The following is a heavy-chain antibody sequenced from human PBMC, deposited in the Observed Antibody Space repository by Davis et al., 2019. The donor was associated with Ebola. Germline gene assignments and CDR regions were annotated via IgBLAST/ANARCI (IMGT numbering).Heavy chain of an antibody. J-gene: IGHJ6*02. CDR1: GGTFSSYA. CDR3: ARDRAYCSGGSCYGMDV. Sequence: SVKVSCKASGGTFSSYAISWVRQAPGQGLEWMGRIIPILGIANYAQKFQGRVTITADKSTSTAYMELSSLRSEDTAVYYCARDRAYCSGGSCYGMDVWGQGTTVTVSS. V-gene: IGHV1-69*04. CDR2: IIPILGIA. D-gene: IGHD2-15*01.